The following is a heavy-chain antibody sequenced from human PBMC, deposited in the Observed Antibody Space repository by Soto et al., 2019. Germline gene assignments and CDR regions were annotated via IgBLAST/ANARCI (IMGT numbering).Heavy chain of an antibody. CDR3: AKDVSYGGKRPYYFDY. J-gene: IGHJ4*02. CDR2: ISDSGGSA. D-gene: IGHD4-17*01. Sequence: PGGSLRLSCAASGFTFSNYAMSWVRQAPRKGLEWVSGISDSGGSAYNADSVKGRFTISRDNAKSTLYLQMNSLRAEDTAVYYCAKDVSYGGKRPYYFDYWGQGTLVTVSS. V-gene: IGHV3-23*01. CDR1: GFTFSNYA.